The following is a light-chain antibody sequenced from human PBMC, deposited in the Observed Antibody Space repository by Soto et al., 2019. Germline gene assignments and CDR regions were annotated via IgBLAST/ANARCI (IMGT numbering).Light chain of an antibody. Sequence: EIALTQSPGTLSLSPGERATLYCRASQSVGSNYLAWYQQKPGQAPRVLIYGASSSATGIPDRFSGRGSGADFTLTISLLEPEYFAFYYCQHYTTSPFTFGPGTKVDIK. V-gene: IGKV3-20*01. CDR2: GAS. J-gene: IGKJ3*01. CDR1: QSVGSNY. CDR3: QHYTTSPFT.